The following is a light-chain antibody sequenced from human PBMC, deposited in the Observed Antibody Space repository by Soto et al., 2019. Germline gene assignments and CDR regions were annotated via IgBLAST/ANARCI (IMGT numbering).Light chain of an antibody. J-gene: IGKJ5*01. CDR3: DHYGSSPPIT. V-gene: IGKV3-20*01. Sequence: EIVLTQSPGTLSLSPGERATLSCRASQSVSSSYLAWYQQKPGQAPRLLIYAASSTDTGIPDRVSGSGSGTSFSLTISRLAPADFEVYYCDHYGSSPPITFGTGKRLEIK. CDR2: AAS. CDR1: QSVSSSY.